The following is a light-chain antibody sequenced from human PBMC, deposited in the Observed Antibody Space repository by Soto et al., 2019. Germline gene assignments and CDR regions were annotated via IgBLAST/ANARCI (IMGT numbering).Light chain of an antibody. V-gene: IGLV2-8*01. CDR3: SSFAGXGTV. J-gene: IGLJ1*01. CDR1: SSDVGGYNY. CDR2: EIN. Sequence: QSALTQPPSASGSPGQSVTISCTGTSSDVGGYNYFSWYQQHPGKAPKLMIYEINKRPSGVPDRFSGSKSGSTASLTVSGLQAEDEADYYRSSFAGXGTVVGTGTKAXV.